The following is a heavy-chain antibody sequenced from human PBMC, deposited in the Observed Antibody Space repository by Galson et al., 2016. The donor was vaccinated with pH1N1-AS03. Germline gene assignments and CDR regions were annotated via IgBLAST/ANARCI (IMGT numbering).Heavy chain of an antibody. CDR1: GGTFSSYA. CDR3: ARAMVPTTYYGMDV. CDR2: VIPIFGTT. V-gene: IGHV1-69*06. Sequence: SVKVSCKASGGTFSSYAFSWVRQAPGQGLEWMGGVIPIFGTTNYAQKFQGRVTITADKSTSTAYMELRSLRSDDTAVYYCARAMVPTTYYGMDVWGQGTLVTVSS. J-gene: IGHJ6*02. D-gene: IGHD4/OR15-4a*01.